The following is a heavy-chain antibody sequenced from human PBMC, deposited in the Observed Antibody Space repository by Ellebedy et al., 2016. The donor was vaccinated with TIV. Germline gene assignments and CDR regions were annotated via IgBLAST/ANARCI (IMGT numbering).Heavy chain of an antibody. CDR1: GGSIGSGGHY. D-gene: IGHD4-23*01. J-gene: IGHJ4*02. CDR2: IYYSGTT. Sequence: MPSETLSLTCSVSGGSIGSGGHYWSWIRHHPRKGLEWIGYIYYSGTTYYSPSLKSRVTISVDTSKNQLSLRLSSVTAADTAVYYCARDGAGRWDYWGPGTLVTVSS. V-gene: IGHV4-31*03. CDR3: ARDGAGRWDY.